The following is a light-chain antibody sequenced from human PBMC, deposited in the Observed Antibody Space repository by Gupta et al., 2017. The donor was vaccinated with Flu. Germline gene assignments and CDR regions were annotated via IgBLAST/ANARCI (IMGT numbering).Light chain of an antibody. V-gene: IGKV1-17*01. CDR2: CAP. J-gene: IGKJ1*01. Sequence: SLSAPVTCTSTVTVLSSHCIRDHVAWYQHTPGKAPKCLIYCAPTLHTGVPSRFSGSGSGADFTLTITVLQPEDFATYFCRHFSGLPRTFGQGTRV. CDR3: RHFSGLPRT. CDR1: HCIRDH.